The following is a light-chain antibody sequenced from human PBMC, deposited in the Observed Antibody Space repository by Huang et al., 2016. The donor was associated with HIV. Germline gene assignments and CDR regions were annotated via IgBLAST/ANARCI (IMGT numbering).Light chain of an antibody. Sequence: DIQMTQSPSTLSASVGDRVSITCRASQNINTWLAWYQQQPGKAPNLLVYRASSLQSGVPSRFAGSGSGTEFTLPINSLQADDVATYYCQQYKTYLYTFGQGTKLEI. CDR1: QNINTW. CDR3: QQYKTYLYT. V-gene: IGKV1-5*03. CDR2: RAS. J-gene: IGKJ2*01.